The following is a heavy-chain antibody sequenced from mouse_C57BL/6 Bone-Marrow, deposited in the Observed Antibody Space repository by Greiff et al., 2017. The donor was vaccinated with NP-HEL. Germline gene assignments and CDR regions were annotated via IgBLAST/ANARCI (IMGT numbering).Heavy chain of an antibody. Sequence: EVQLQQSVAELVRPGASVKLSCTASGFNIKTTYMHWVKQRPAQGLEWIGRIDPAHGNTKYAPKFQGKATITADPSSNTAYLQLSSLTSEDTAIYYCARRSIYYDYDVYAMDYWGQGTSVTVSS. CDR1: GFNIKTTY. CDR2: IDPAHGNT. CDR3: ARRSIYYDYDVYAMDY. V-gene: IGHV14-3*01. J-gene: IGHJ4*01. D-gene: IGHD2-4*01.